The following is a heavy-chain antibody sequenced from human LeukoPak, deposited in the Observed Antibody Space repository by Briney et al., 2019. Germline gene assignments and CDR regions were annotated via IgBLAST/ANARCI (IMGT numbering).Heavy chain of an antibody. J-gene: IGHJ6*02. V-gene: IGHV3-23*01. CDR1: GFTFNNHA. CDR2: ISGSGGTT. Sequence: GGSLRLSCAASGFTFNNHAMNWVRQAPGKGLEWVSVISGSGGTTYYADSVKGRFTISRDSSKNTLYLQMNSLRAEDTAVYYCAKVSGGGLYYDGMDVWGQGTTVTASS. D-gene: IGHD1-14*01. CDR3: AKVSGGGLYYDGMDV.